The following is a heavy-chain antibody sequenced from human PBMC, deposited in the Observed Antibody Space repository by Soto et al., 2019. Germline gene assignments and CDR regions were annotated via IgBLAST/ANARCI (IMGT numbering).Heavy chain of an antibody. Sequence: QVQLVQSGAEVKKPGASVKVSCKASGYTFTSYAMHWVRQAPGQRLEWMGWINAGSGNTKYSQKFQGRVAITRDTSASTAYMKLSSMRSEDTAISYCAGGQAMVRAVIYYMDVSGKRTTVTVS. V-gene: IGHV1-3*01. D-gene: IGHD3-10*01. J-gene: IGHJ6*03. CDR3: AGGQAMVRAVIYYMDV. CDR2: INAGSGNT. CDR1: GYTFTSYA.